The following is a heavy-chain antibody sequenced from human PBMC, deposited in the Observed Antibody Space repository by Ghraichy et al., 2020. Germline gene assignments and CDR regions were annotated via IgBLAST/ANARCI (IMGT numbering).Heavy chain of an antibody. Sequence: ASVKVSCKASGYTFTSYDINWVRQATGQGLEWMGWMNPNSGNTGYAQKFQGRVTMTRNTSISTAYMELSSLRSEDTAVYYCARGVVVVPAAIPDHYYYYYYMDVWGKGTTVTVSS. CDR2: MNPNSGNT. CDR3: ARGVVVVPAAIPDHYYYYYYMDV. D-gene: IGHD2-2*02. CDR1: GYTFTSYD. J-gene: IGHJ6*03. V-gene: IGHV1-8*01.